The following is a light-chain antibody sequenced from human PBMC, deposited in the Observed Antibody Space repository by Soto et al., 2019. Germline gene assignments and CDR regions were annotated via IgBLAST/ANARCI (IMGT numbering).Light chain of an antibody. Sequence: SYELTQPPSVSVAPGKTASITCEGNNIGRKSVHWYQQRPGQAPMVVIYYDGDRPSGIPERFSGSNSGTAATLTISRVEAGDEAAYYCQVSDSSVDHIIFGGGTKLTVL. V-gene: IGLV3-21*04. CDR1: NIGRKS. J-gene: IGLJ2*01. CDR3: QVSDSSVDHII. CDR2: YDG.